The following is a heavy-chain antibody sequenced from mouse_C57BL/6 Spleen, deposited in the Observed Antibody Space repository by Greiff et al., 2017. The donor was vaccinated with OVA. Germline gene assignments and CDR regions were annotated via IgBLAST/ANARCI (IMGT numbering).Heavy chain of an antibody. J-gene: IGHJ2*01. CDR3: ARSGYYGSSFDY. V-gene: IGHV1-49*01. CDR1: YFAFMASA. Sequence: LQQSGAELVRPGSSVKLYCKDSYFAFMASAMHWVKQRPGHGLEWIGSFTMYSDATEYSENFKGKATLTANTSSSTAYMELSSLTSEDSAVYYCARSGYYGSSFDYWGQGTTLTVSS. D-gene: IGHD1-1*01. CDR2: FTMYSDAT.